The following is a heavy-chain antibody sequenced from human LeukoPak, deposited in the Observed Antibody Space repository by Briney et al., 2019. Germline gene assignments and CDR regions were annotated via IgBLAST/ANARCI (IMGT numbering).Heavy chain of an antibody. CDR1: GFTFSSYE. V-gene: IGHV3-48*03. J-gene: IGHJ4*02. CDR2: ISSSGSTI. CDR3: AREVHYYDSSGYPLDY. Sequence: GGSLRLSCAASGFTFSSYEMHWVRQAPGKGLEWVSYISSSGSTIYYADSVKGRFTISRDNAKNTLYLQMNSLRAEDTAVYYCAREVHYYDSSGYPLDYWGQGTLVTVSS. D-gene: IGHD3-22*01.